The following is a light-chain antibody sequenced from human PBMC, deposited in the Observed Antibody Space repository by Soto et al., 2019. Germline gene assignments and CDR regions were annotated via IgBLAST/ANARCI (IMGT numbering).Light chain of an antibody. CDR1: SSDVGGYRY. J-gene: IGLJ1*01. CDR3: SSYTTRNTLV. Sequence: QSALTQPASVSGSPGQSITISCTGTSSDVGGYRYVSWYQHHPGKAPKLMIYEVTNRPSGVSNRFSGSKSGNTASLTISGLQAEDEADYYCSSYTTRNTLVFGTGTKLTVL. CDR2: EVT. V-gene: IGLV2-14*01.